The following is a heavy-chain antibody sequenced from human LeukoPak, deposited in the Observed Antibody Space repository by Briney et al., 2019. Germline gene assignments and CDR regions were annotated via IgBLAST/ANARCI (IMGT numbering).Heavy chain of an antibody. CDR2: IYYSGST. J-gene: IGHJ6*02. Sequence: SETLSLTCTVSGGSISSGGYYWSWIRQHPGMGLEWIGYIYYSGSTYYNPSLKSRVTISVDTSKNQFSLKLSSVTAADTAVYYCARSLDTSYALYYYYYGMDVWGQGTTVTVSS. CDR1: GGSISSGGYY. CDR3: ARSLDTSYALYYYYYGMDV. D-gene: IGHD2-2*01. V-gene: IGHV4-31*03.